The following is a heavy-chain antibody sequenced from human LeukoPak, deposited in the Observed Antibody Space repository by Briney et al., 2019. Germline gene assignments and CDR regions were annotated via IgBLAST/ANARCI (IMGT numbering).Heavy chain of an antibody. CDR1: GFTVSSNY. V-gene: IGHV3-53*01. Sequence: GGSLRLSCAASGFTVSSNYMSWVRQAPGKGLEWVSVIYSGGSTYYADSVKGRFTISRDNSKNTLYLQMNSLRAEDTAVYYCARDLARGWYRDWGQGTLVTVSS. CDR3: ARDLARGWYRD. CDR2: IYSGGST. J-gene: IGHJ4*02. D-gene: IGHD6-19*01.